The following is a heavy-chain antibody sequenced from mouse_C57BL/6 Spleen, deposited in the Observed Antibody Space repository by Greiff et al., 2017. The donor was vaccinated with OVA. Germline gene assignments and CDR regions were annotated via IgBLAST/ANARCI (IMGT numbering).Heavy chain of an antibody. CDR2: IDPSDSYT. J-gene: IGHJ2*01. V-gene: IGHV1-69*01. CDR1: GYTFTSYW. Sequence: VQLQQPGAELVMPGASVKLSCKASGYTFTSYWMHWVKQRPGQGLEWIGEIDPSDSYTNYTQKFKGKSTLTVDKSSSTAYMQLSSLTSEDSAVYYCASKRTLYFDYWGQGTTLTVSS. CDR3: ASKRTLYFDY.